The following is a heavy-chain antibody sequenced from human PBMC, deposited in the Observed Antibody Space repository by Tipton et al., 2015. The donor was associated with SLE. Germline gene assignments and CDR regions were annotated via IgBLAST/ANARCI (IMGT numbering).Heavy chain of an antibody. Sequence: TLSLTCTVSGGSISGGNSYWSWIRQPAGKRLEWVGRIYGSGSTIYNPSLKSRVTISVDTSKNHFSLKLSSVTAADTAIYYCARGIVVVVASPPYWYFDLWGRGTLVTVSS. V-gene: IGHV4-61*02. CDR1: GGSISGGNSY. D-gene: IGHD2-15*01. CDR2: IYGSGST. CDR3: ARGIVVVVASPPYWYFDL. J-gene: IGHJ2*01.